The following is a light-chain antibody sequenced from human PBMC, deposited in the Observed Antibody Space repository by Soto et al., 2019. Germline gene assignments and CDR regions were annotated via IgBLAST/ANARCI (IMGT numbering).Light chain of an antibody. CDR2: EVI. V-gene: IGLV2-14*01. CDR1: SSDVGAYNY. J-gene: IGLJ1*01. CDR3: GSYTSASTLV. Sequence: QSALTQPASVSGSPGQSITISCTVTSSDVGAYNYVSWYQQHPGKAPKLMIYEVINRPSGVSNRFSGSKSGNTASLTISGLQAEDEADYYCGSYTSASTLVFGTGTKVTVL.